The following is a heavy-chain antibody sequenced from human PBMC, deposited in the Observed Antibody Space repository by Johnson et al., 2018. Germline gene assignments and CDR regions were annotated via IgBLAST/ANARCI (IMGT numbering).Heavy chain of an antibody. CDR2: INPNSGNT. V-gene: IGHV1-8*01. J-gene: IGHJ4*02. CDR1: GYTFTSFA. Sequence: QVQLVESGAEVKKPGASVRVSCKTSGYTFTSFAINWVRQATGQGLEWMGWINPNSGNTGYEQKFQGRVTMNRNTSISTAYMDLSSLGSEDPAVDYRGRGYYGSWGQGTLVTVSS. CDR3: GRGYYGS.